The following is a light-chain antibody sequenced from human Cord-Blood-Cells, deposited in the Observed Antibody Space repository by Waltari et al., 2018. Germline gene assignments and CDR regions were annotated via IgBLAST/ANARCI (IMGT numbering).Light chain of an antibody. Sequence: DIVMTQSPLSLPVTPGEPASISCRASQSLLHSNGYNYLDWYLQKQGQSPQLLIYLGANRVSGVPDRFSGSGSGTDFTLKISRVEAEDVGVYYCMQALQTPPWTFGQGTKVEIK. CDR2: LGA. J-gene: IGKJ1*01. CDR3: MQALQTPPWT. V-gene: IGKV2-28*01. CDR1: QSLLHSNGYNY.